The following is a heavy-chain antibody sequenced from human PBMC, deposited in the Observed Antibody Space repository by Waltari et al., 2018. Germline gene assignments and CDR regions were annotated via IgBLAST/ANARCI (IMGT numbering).Heavy chain of an antibody. J-gene: IGHJ4*02. V-gene: IGHV3-7*01. D-gene: IGHD3-10*01. CDR2: IKQDGSEK. CDR3: ARVSRITMVRGVIMFDY. CDR1: GFTFSSYW. Sequence: EVQLVESGGGLVQPGGSLRLSCAASGFTFSSYWMSWVRQAPGKGLEWVANIKQDGSEKYYVDSVKVRFTITGDNAKNSLYLQMISLRAEATAVYYCARVSRITMVRGVIMFDYWGQGTLVTVSS.